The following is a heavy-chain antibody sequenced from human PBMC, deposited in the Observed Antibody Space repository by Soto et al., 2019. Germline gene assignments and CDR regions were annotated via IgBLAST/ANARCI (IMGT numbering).Heavy chain of an antibody. V-gene: IGHV3-13*04. CDR1: GFTFSSYD. CDR2: IGTTGDT. Sequence: EVQLVESGGGLVQPGGSLRLSCSASGFTFSSYDMHWVRQGTGKGLEWVSAIGTTGDTYYAGSVKGQFTISRENAKNSLYLQMNSLRAGDTAIYFCARAIGPTLFDYWGQGTLVTVSS. CDR3: ARAIGPTLFDY. J-gene: IGHJ4*02. D-gene: IGHD3-22*01.